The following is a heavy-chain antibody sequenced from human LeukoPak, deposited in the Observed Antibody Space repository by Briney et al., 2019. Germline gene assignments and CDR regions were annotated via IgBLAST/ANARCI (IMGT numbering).Heavy chain of an antibody. V-gene: IGHV1-2*02. Sequence: ASVKVSCKASGYTFTGYYIHWVRQAPGQGLEWMGWINPNSGGTNYAQKFQGRVTMTRDTSISTAYMELSRLRSDDTAVYYCASVGGRGYSYGYNAFDIWGQGTMVTVSS. D-gene: IGHD5-18*01. CDR2: INPNSGGT. CDR1: GYTFTGYY. J-gene: IGHJ3*02. CDR3: ASVGGRGYSYGYNAFDI.